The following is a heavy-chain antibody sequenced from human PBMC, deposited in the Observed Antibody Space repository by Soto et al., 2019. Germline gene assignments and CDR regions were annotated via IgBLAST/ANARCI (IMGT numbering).Heavy chain of an antibody. CDR2: IYYSGTT. J-gene: IGHJ4*02. V-gene: IGHV4-61*01. D-gene: IGHD5-12*01. CDR3: ARDIRGYSRALDY. CDR1: GDAVSSGSYY. Sequence: PSDTLSRTCNVSGDAVSSGSYYWTCVRQPPGKGLEWIGNIYYSGTTNYNPSLQNRVTISIDTSKNQYSLKLTSVTAADAALYYCARDIRGYSRALDYWRQGTQVIVSS.